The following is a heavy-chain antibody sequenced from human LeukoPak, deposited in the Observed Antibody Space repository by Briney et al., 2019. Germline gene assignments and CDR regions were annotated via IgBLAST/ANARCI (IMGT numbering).Heavy chain of an antibody. Sequence: SETLSLTCAVSGGSISSSNWWSWVRQPPGKGLEWIGEIYHSRSTNYNPSLKSRVTISVDKSKNQFSLKLSSVTAADTAVYYCASSPYYYDSSGSKAFDIWGQGTMVTVSS. CDR1: GGSISSSNW. V-gene: IGHV4-4*02. D-gene: IGHD3-22*01. CDR2: IYHSRST. J-gene: IGHJ3*02. CDR3: ASSPYYYDSSGSKAFDI.